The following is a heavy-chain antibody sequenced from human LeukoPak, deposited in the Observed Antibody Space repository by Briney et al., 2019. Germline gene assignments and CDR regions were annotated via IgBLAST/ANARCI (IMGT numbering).Heavy chain of an antibody. J-gene: IGHJ3*01. CDR1: GFIFSGSA. Sequence: PGGSLRLSCAVSGFIFSGSAMHWVRQASGKGLEWVGRIRSKANSYATAYAASVKGRFIISREDSKNTAYLQMNSLKSDDTAVYYCSRVAYGGNRDAFDVWGQGTMVTVSS. CDR3: SRVAYGGNRDAFDV. D-gene: IGHD4-23*01. CDR2: IRSKANSYAT. V-gene: IGHV3-73*01.